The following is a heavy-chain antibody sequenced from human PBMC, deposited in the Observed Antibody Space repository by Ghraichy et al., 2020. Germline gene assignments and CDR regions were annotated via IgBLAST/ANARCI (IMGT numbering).Heavy chain of an antibody. Sequence: TLSLTCTVSGGSISMGSYYWSWIRQPAGKGLEWIGRIYTTGGTNYNPSLKSRVTISVDTSKNEFSLRLNSVTVADTAVYYCARVGRSGWTSYNFYYGMDVWGQGTTVTVSS. CDR1: GGSISMGSYY. CDR2: IYTTGGT. CDR3: ARVGRSGWTSYNFYYGMDV. J-gene: IGHJ6*02. V-gene: IGHV4-61*02. D-gene: IGHD6-19*01.